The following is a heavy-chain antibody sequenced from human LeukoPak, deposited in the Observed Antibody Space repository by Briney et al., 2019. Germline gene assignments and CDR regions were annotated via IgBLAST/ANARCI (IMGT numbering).Heavy chain of an antibody. J-gene: IGHJ3*02. CDR3: ARYIVSYPHDAFDI. CDR2: IYYSGST. CDR1: GGSISSYY. D-gene: IGHD1-26*01. V-gene: IGHV4-59*01. Sequence: SETRSLTCTVSGGSISSYYWSWVRQPPGKGLEWIGYIYYSGSTSYNPSLKSRVTISVDTSKKQFSLKLSSVTAADTAFYYCARYIVSYPHDAFDIWGQGTMVTVSS.